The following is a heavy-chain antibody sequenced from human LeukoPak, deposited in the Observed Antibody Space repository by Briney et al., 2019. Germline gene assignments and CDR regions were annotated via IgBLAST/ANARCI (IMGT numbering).Heavy chain of an antibody. J-gene: IGHJ4*02. V-gene: IGHV1-46*01. Sequence: ASVKVSCKASGYTFTSYYMHWVRQAPGQGLEWMGIINPSGGSTSYAQKFQGRVTMTRDTSTSTVYMELSSLRSEDTAVYYCATSTGSYDTFDYWGQGTLVTVSS. D-gene: IGHD1-26*01. CDR1: GYTFTSYY. CDR3: ATSTGSYDTFDY. CDR2: INPSGGST.